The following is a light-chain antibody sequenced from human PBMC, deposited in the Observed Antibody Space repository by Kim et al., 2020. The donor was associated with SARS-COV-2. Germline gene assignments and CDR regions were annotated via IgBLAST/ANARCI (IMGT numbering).Light chain of an antibody. CDR1: SSNIGANT. V-gene: IGLV1-44*01. CDR3: AAWVDSLNAYV. CDR2: RNQ. Sequence: ELTQPPSATGSPGQRVTISCSGGSSNIGANTVNWYQQLPGTAPKLLISRNQQRASGVPDRFSGSKSGTSASLAISGLQSDDEADYHCAAWVDSLNAYVFGTGTKVTVL. J-gene: IGLJ1*01.